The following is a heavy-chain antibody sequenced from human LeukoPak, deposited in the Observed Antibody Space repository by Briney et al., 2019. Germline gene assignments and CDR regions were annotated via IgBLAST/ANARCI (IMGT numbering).Heavy chain of an antibody. D-gene: IGHD6-13*01. J-gene: IGHJ4*02. Sequence: GESLKISCKGSGYSFTNHWIGWVRQMPGKGLEWMGIIYPGDSDTRYSPSFQGQVTISADKSISTAYLQWSSLKASDTAMYYCARLRSIAAAGYIDYWGQGTLVTVSS. CDR1: GYSFTNHW. CDR3: ARLRSIAAAGYIDY. V-gene: IGHV5-51*01. CDR2: IYPGDSDT.